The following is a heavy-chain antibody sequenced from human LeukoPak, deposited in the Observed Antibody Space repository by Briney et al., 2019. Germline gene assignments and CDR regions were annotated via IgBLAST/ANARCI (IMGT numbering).Heavy chain of an antibody. D-gene: IGHD3-22*01. V-gene: IGHV1-46*01. J-gene: IGHJ4*02. CDR3: AREGYYYDSSGYFPYFDY. CDR2: INPRGGST. CDR1: GYTFTSYY. Sequence: ASVKVSCKASGYTFTSYYMHWVRQAPGQGLEWIGIINPRGGSTSYAQKFQGRVTMTRDTSTSTVYMELSSLRSEDTAVYYCAREGYYYDSSGYFPYFDYWGQGTLVTVSS.